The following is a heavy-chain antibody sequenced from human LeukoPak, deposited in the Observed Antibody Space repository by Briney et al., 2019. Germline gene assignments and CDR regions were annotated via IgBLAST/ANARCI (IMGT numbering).Heavy chain of an antibody. Sequence: GGSLRLSCAASGFTFSSYWMSWVRQAPGKGLEWVANIKQDGSEKYYVDSVKGRFTISRDNAKNSLYLQMNSLRAEDTAVYYCVRVAEASLYFDWLHLPDYWGQGTLVTVSS. CDR1: GFTFSSYW. J-gene: IGHJ4*02. V-gene: IGHV3-7*01. CDR2: IKQDGSEK. CDR3: VRVAEASLYFDWLHLPDY. D-gene: IGHD3-9*01.